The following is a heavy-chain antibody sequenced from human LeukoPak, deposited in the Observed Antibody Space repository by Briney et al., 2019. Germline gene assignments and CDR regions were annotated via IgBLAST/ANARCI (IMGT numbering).Heavy chain of an antibody. CDR2: INHSGST. CDR3: ARQQQLVPFDY. Sequence: SETLSLTCAVYGGSFSGYYWSWIRQPPGKGLEWIGEINHSGSTNYNPSLKSRVTMSVDTPKNQFSLKLSSVTAADTAVYYCARQQQLVPFDYWGQGTLVTVSS. D-gene: IGHD6-13*01. J-gene: IGHJ4*02. CDR1: GGSFSGYY. V-gene: IGHV4-34*01.